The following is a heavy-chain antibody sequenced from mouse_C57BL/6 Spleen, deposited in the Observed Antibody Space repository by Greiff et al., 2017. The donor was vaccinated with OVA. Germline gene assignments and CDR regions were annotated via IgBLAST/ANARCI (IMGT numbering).Heavy chain of an antibody. J-gene: IGHJ2*01. D-gene: IGHD4-1*01. Sequence: VQLQQPGAELVRPGTSVKLSCKASGYTFTSYWMHWVKQRPGQGLEWIGVIDPSDSYTNYNQKFKGKATLTVDTSSSTAYMQLSSLTSEDSAVYYCARAGTNSDYWGQGTTLTVSS. CDR2: IDPSDSYT. V-gene: IGHV1-59*01. CDR1: GYTFTSYW. CDR3: ARAGTNSDY.